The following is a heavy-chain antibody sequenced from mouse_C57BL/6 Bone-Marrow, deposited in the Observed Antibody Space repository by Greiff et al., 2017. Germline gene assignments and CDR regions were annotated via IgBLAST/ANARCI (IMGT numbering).Heavy chain of an antibody. J-gene: IGHJ1*03. D-gene: IGHD2-4*01. CDR2: ISYSGTT. CDR1: GYSITSGFD. Sequence: EVQLQESGPGMVKPSQSLSLTCTVTGYSITSGFDWHWIRHFPGNKLEWMAYISYSGTTNYNPSLKSPISITHDTSKNHFFLKLNSVTAEDTATYYCARGEIYDYDRYFDVWGTGTTVTVSS. V-gene: IGHV3-1*01. CDR3: ARGEIYDYDRYFDV.